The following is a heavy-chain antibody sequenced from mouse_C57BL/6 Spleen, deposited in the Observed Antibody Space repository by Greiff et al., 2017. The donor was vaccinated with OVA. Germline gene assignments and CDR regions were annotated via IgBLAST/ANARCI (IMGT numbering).Heavy chain of an antibody. CDR1: GYTFTDYE. CDR2: IDPETGGT. Sequence: QVQLQQSGAELVRPGASVTLSCKASGYTFTDYEMHWVKQTPVHGLEWIGAIDPETGGTAYNQKFKGKAILTADKSSSTAYMELRSLTSEDSAVYYCTRKDYYYGSSYGYWGQGTTLTVSS. D-gene: IGHD1-1*01. J-gene: IGHJ2*01. V-gene: IGHV1-15*01. CDR3: TRKDYYYGSSYGY.